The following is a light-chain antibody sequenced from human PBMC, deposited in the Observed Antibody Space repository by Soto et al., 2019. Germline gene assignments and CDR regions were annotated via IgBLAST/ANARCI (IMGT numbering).Light chain of an antibody. Sequence: QSVLAQPPSASGTPGQRVTISCSGSNSNIGRNIVNWYQQLPGTAPKLLLYNNNQRPSGVPDRFSDSKSGTSASLAIRGPQSEDEADYYCAAWDDSLNSYVFGTGTKVT. CDR2: NNN. J-gene: IGLJ1*01. CDR3: AAWDDSLNSYV. CDR1: NSNIGRNI. V-gene: IGLV1-44*01.